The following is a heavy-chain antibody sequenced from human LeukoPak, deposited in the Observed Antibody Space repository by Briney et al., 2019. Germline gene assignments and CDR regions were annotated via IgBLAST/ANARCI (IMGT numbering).Heavy chain of an antibody. CDR2: ISYSGNT. D-gene: IGHD3-22*01. J-gene: IGHJ4*02. V-gene: IGHV4-59*08. Sequence: PSETLPLTCTVFGDSMGNYYWSWIRQSPGKGLEWIGHISYSGNTNYNPSLKSRVTISIDTSRNQFSLNLYSVTASDTALYYCARGYRPPSSGFDYWGQGTPVTVSS. CDR3: ARGYRPPSSGFDY. CDR1: GDSMGNYY.